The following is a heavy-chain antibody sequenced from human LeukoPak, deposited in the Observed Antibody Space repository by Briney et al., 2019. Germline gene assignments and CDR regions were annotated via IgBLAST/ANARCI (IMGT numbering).Heavy chain of an antibody. D-gene: IGHD3-10*01. J-gene: IGHJ4*02. CDR2: INPNSGGT. CDR3: ARDYGSGSYYNHY. CDR1: GYTFTGYY. V-gene: IGHV1-2*02. Sequence: GASVKVSCKASGYTFTGYYMHWVRQAPGQGLEWMGWINPNSGGTNYAQKFQGRVTMTRDTSISTAYMELSRLRSDDTAVYYCARDYGSGSYYNHYWGQGTLVTVSS.